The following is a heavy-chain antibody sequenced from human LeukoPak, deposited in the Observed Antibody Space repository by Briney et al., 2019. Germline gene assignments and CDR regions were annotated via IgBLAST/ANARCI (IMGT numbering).Heavy chain of an antibody. Sequence: SETLSLTCTVSGGSISSYYWSWIRQPPGKGLEWIGYIYYTGSTNYNPSLKSRVTISVDTSKNQFSLKLSSVTAADTAVYYCARAVYGYLYPFDYWGQGTLVTASS. CDR1: GGSISSYY. D-gene: IGHD5-18*01. CDR3: ARAVYGYLYPFDY. V-gene: IGHV4-59*01. J-gene: IGHJ4*02. CDR2: IYYTGST.